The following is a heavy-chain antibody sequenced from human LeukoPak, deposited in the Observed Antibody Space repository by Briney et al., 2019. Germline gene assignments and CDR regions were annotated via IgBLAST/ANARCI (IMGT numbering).Heavy chain of an antibody. CDR1: GGSISSSSYY. Sequence: NPSETLSLTCTVSGGSISSSSYYWGWIRQPPGKGLEWIGSIYYSGSTYYNPSLKSRVTISVDTSKNQFSLRLSSVTAADTAVYYRARRPYTSGWYYYFDYWGQGTLVTVSS. D-gene: IGHD6-19*01. CDR2: IYYSGST. V-gene: IGHV4-39*01. CDR3: ARRPYTSGWYYYFDY. J-gene: IGHJ4*02.